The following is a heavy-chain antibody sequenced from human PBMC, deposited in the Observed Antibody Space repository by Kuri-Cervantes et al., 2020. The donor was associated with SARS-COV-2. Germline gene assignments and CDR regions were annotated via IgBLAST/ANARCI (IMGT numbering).Heavy chain of an antibody. V-gene: IGHV4-34*01. CDR1: GGSFSGYY. CDR3: ARGYSYGYEKASDY. Sequence: SETLSLTCAVYGGSFSGYYWSWIRQPPGKGLEWIGEINHSGSTNYNPSLKSRVTISVDTSKNQFSLKLSSATAADTAVYYCARGYSYGYEKASDYWGQGTLVTVSS. CDR2: INHSGST. D-gene: IGHD5-18*01. J-gene: IGHJ4*02.